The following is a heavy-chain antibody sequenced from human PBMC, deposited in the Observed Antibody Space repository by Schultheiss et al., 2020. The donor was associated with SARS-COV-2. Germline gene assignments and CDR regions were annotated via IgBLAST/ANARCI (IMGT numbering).Heavy chain of an antibody. Sequence: GESLKISCAASGFTFSSYAMSWVRQAPGKGLEWVSAISGSGGSTYYADSVKGRFTISRDNSKNTLYLQMNSLRAEDTAVYYCARDGYSYGYDRWYYFDYWGQGTLVTVSS. V-gene: IGHV3-23*01. D-gene: IGHD5-18*01. J-gene: IGHJ4*02. CDR3: ARDGYSYGYDRWYYFDY. CDR2: ISGSGGST. CDR1: GFTFSSYA.